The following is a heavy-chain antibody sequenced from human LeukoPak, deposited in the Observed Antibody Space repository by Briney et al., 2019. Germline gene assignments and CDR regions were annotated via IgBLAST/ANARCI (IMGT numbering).Heavy chain of an antibody. CDR1: GASISSYY. CDR2: IYYSGST. J-gene: IGHJ3*02. Sequence: PSETLSLTCTVSGASISSYYWTWLRQPPGKGLEGIGYIYYSGSTNYNPSLKSQVTISVDTSKNQFSLKLSSVTAADTAVYYCARSGYREGADALDIWGLGTMVTVSS. V-gene: IGHV4-59*01. CDR3: ARSGYREGADALDI. D-gene: IGHD5-18*01.